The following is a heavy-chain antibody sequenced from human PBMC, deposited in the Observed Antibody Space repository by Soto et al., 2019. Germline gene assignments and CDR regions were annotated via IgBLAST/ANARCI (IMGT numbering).Heavy chain of an antibody. CDR1: GFSLNTRGVG. D-gene: IGHD1-26*01. V-gene: IGHV2-5*01. CDR2: IYWNDDY. CDR3: AHSQGLWGPFDY. Sequence: QITLKESGPTLVKPTQTLTLTCTFSGFSLNTRGVGVGWIRQPPGKALEWLALIYWNDDYRYSPSLKTRLTIAKDTYKNQVVLTVTNMDPVDTATYYCAHSQGLWGPFDYWGQGTLVTVSS. J-gene: IGHJ4*02.